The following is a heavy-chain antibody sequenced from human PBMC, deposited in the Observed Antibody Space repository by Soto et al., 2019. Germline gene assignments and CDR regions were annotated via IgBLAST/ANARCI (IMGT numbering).Heavy chain of an antibody. CDR3: ASWHEREHAYDV. V-gene: IGHV3-53*01. CDR2: LYDVAGT. J-gene: IGHJ3*01. Sequence: DVQLVESGGGLIQPGESLRLSCAAFGLTVSGKKYVAWVRQAPGKGLEWVSALYDVAGTYYADSVKGRFTTSRDSSKTTVYLQMNGLRPDDTAVYYCASWHEREHAYDVWGQGTTVPVSS. CDR1: GLTVSGKKY. D-gene: IGHD1-1*01.